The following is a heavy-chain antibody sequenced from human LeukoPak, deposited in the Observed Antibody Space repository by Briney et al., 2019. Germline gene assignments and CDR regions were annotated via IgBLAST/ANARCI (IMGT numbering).Heavy chain of an antibody. CDR3: ARLGRPDYSYDYMDV. CDR2: INHSGST. J-gene: IGHJ6*03. CDR1: GDSISSTIYY. D-gene: IGHD3-10*01. V-gene: IGHV4-39*01. Sequence: SETLSLTCAVSGDSISSTIYYWGWIRQPPGKGLEWIGSINHSGSTNHNPSLRSRVTISVDTSKNQFSLKLRSVTAADTAVYYCARLGRPDYSYDYMDVWGKGTTVTISS.